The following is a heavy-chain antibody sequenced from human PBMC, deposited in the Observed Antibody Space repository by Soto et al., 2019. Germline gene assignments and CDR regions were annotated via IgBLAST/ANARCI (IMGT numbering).Heavy chain of an antibody. J-gene: IGHJ4*02. CDR3: ARDLIGGGSRPLFDY. CDR1: GGTFSSYA. Sequence: QVQLVQSGAEVKKPGSSVKVSCKASGGTFSSYASSWVRQAPGQGLEWMGGIIPIFGTANYAQKFQGRVTITADESTSTAYRELSRLRSEDTAVYYCARDLIGGGSRPLFDYWGQGTLVTVSS. CDR2: IIPIFGTA. V-gene: IGHV1-69*01. D-gene: IGHD2-15*01.